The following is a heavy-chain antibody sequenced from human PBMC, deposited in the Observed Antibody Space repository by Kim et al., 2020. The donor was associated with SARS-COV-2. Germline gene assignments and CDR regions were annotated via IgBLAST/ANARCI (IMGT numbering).Heavy chain of an antibody. Sequence: GGSLRLSCAASGFTFSSYGMNWVRQAPGKWREWVAYIKQDGSEKYYVDSVKGRFTISRDTAKNSLYLQMNGLRAESTAVYYCALGSGSYYGVNYRGQGTLVTVSS. CDR1: GFTFSSYG. CDR2: IKQDGSEK. V-gene: IGHV3-7*03. J-gene: IGHJ4*02. D-gene: IGHD1-26*01. CDR3: ALGSGSYYGVNY.